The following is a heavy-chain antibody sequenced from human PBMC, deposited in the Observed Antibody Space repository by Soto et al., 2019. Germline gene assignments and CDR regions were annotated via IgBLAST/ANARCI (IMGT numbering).Heavy chain of an antibody. CDR1: GFTFSNYA. Sequence: PGGSLRLSCAASGFTFSNYAMSWVRQAPGKGLEWVSVISGSGGSTYYTDSVKGRFTISRDNSKNTLYLQMNSLRAEDTAVYYCARDPAVDTAMAGDAFDSWGQGTMVTVSS. CDR2: ISGSGGST. D-gene: IGHD5-18*01. J-gene: IGHJ3*02. V-gene: IGHV3-23*01. CDR3: ARDPAVDTAMAGDAFDS.